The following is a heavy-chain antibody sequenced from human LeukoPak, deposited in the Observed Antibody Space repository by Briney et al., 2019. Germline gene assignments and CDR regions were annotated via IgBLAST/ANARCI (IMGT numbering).Heavy chain of an antibody. D-gene: IGHD1-26*01. V-gene: IGHV3-30-3*01. J-gene: IGHJ4*02. CDR3: ARDLAYSGSYESGDD. CDR1: GFTFSSYA. CDR2: ISYDGSNK. Sequence: GGSLRLSCAASGFTFSSYAMHWVRQAPGKGLEWVAVISYDGSNKYYADSVKGRFTISRDNSKNTLYPQMNSLRAEDTAVYYCARDLAYSGSYESGDDWGQGTLVTVSS.